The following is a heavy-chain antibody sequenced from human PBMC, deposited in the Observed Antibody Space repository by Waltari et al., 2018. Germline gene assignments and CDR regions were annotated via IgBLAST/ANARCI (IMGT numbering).Heavy chain of an antibody. CDR1: GGPISSYY. V-gene: IGHV4-59*01. J-gene: IGHJ4*02. CDR2: IYYSGST. D-gene: IGHD1-26*01. CDR3: ARVVRYRGSCQVDY. Sequence: QVQLQESGPGLVKPSETLSLTCTVSGGPISSYYWSWIRQAPGKGLEWIGYIYYSGSTNYNPSLKSRVTISVDTSKNQFSLKLSSVTAADTAVYYWARVVRYRGSCQVDYWGQGTLVTVSS.